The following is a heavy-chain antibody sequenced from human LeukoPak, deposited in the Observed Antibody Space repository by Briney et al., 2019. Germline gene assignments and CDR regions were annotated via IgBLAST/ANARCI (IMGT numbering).Heavy chain of an antibody. CDR1: GFTFSSYG. CDR3: AKDFGKQLDNYYYMDV. CDR2: IRYDGSNK. D-gene: IGHD6-6*01. Sequence: GGSLRLSCAASGFTFSSYGMHWVRQAPGKGLEWVACIRYDGSNKYYADSVKGRFTISRDNSKNTLYLQMNSLRAEDTAVYYCAKDFGKQLDNYYYMDVWGKGTTVTVSS. J-gene: IGHJ6*03. V-gene: IGHV3-30*02.